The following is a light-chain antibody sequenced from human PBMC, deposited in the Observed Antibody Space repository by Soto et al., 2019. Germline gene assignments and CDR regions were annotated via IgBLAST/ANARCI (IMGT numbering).Light chain of an antibody. Sequence: DIQMTQSPSSLSASVGDRVTLTCRASQGISNYLAWYQQKPGKVPKLLIYAASSLQSGVPSRFSGSGSGTDFTLTISSLQAEDVATYCCQKYSSAPYTFGQGTKLEIK. J-gene: IGKJ2*01. V-gene: IGKV1-27*01. CDR1: QGISNY. CDR2: AAS. CDR3: QKYSSAPYT.